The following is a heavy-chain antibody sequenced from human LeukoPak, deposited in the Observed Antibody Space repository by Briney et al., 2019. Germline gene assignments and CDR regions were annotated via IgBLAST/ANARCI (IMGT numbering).Heavy chain of an antibody. Sequence: GESMKISCKGSGYSLTNYWIGWVRQMPGKRLEWMGIIYPGDSDTRYSPSFQGHVTISAAKSISTAYLQWSSLRASDTAIYYCARSWVSGYATVLDYWGQGTLVTVSS. V-gene: IGHV5-51*01. J-gene: IGHJ4*02. D-gene: IGHD5-18*01. CDR3: ARSWVSGYATVLDY. CDR2: IYPGDSDT. CDR1: GYSLTNYW.